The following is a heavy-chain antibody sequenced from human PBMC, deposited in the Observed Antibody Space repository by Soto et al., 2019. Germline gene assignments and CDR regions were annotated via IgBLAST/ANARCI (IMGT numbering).Heavy chain of an antibody. V-gene: IGHV1-24*01. Sequence: ASVKVSCKVSGYTLTELSMHWVRQAPGKGLEWMGGFDPEDGETIYAQKFQGRVTMTEDTSTDTAYMELSSLRSEDTAVYYCATDVTVLPATGAFDYWGQGTLVTVSS. CDR1: GYTLTELS. CDR2: FDPEDGET. J-gene: IGHJ4*02. D-gene: IGHD2-15*01. CDR3: ATDVTVLPATGAFDY.